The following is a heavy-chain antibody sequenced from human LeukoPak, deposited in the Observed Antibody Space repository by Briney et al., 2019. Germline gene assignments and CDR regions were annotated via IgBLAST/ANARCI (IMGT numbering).Heavy chain of an antibody. CDR3: AKDVEGMLEFYYMDV. V-gene: IGHV3-30*18. CDR2: ISYDGSNK. CDR1: GFTFSSYG. J-gene: IGHJ6*03. Sequence: PGGSLRLSCAASGFTFSSYGMHWVRQAPGKGLEWVAVISYDGSNKYYADSVKGRFTISRDNSKNTLYLQVNSLRAEDTAVYYCAKDVEGMLEFYYMDVWGKGTTVTVSS. D-gene: IGHD2-8*01.